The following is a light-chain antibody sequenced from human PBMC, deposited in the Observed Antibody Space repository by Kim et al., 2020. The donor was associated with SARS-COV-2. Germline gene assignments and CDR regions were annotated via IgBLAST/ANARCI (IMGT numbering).Light chain of an antibody. Sequence: QSVLTQPASVSGTPGQSITISCSGTSSDIGGYNYVSWYQLHPGKAPKLMNNDDSQRPSGVSNRFSGTKSGNTASLTISGPQAEDEADYYCSSYTSSSTLFGTGTKVTVL. V-gene: IGLV2-14*01. CDR1: SSDIGGYNY. CDR3: SSYTSSSTL. J-gene: IGLJ1*01. CDR2: DDS.